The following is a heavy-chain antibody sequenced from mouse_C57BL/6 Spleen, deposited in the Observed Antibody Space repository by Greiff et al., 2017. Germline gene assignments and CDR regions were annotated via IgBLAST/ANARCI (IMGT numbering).Heavy chain of an antibody. V-gene: IGHV1-15*01. D-gene: IGHD1-1*01. CDR1: GYTFPDYE. CDR3: TRREGSSGGFAY. Sequence: QVQLKQSGAELVRPGASVTLSCKASGYTFPDYEMHWVKQTPVHGLEWIGAIDPETGGTAYNQKFKGKAILTADKSSSTAYMELRSLTSEDSAVYYCTRREGSSGGFAYWGQGTLVTVSA. J-gene: IGHJ3*01. CDR2: IDPETGGT.